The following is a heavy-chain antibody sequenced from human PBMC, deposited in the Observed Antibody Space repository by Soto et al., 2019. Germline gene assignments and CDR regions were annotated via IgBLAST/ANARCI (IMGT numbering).Heavy chain of an antibody. V-gene: IGHV3-30*02. CDR1: GFTFSTYG. CDR3: AKEFQWELHAFDI. J-gene: IGHJ3*02. CDR2: MGNDGITT. D-gene: IGHD1-26*01. Sequence: PGGSLRLSCAASGFTFSTYGMHWVRHAPGKGLEWVAVMGNDGITTFYADSVKGRFTISRDNSKNTLFLQMNSLRADGTAVYYCAKEFQWELHAFDIWGQGTMVTVSS.